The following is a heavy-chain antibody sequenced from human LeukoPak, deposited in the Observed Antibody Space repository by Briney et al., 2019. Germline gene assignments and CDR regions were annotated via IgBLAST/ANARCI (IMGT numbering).Heavy chain of an antibody. V-gene: IGHV1-8*01. CDR1: GYTFTSYD. CDR2: MNPNSGNT. J-gene: IGHJ4*02. CDR3: ARGLNSCWFDFDS. Sequence: ASVKVSCKASGYTFTSYDINLVRQATGQGLEWMGWMNPNSGNTGYAQTFQGRVTMTRNTSISTAYMELSSLKSEDTAVYYCARGLNSCWFDFDSWGQGTLVTVSS. D-gene: IGHD6-19*01.